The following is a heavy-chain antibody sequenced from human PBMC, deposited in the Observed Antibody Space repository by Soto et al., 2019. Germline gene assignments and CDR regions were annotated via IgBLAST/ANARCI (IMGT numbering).Heavy chain of an antibody. V-gene: IGHV3-48*02. CDR1: VFTFSNYN. J-gene: IGHJ4*02. CDR3: AREGFLRR. CDR2: IGSSSNII. D-gene: IGHD3-10*01. Sequence: GSLRLSCAASVFTFSNYNMNLVRQAPGKGLEWVSYIGSSSNIIYYADSVKGRFTISRDNAKKSLFLQMSILKDSDTAVYYCAREGFLRRWGQGTLVTVSS.